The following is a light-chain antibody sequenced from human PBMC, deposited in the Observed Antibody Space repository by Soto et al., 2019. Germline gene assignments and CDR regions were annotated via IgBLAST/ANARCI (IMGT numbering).Light chain of an antibody. Sequence: EVVMTQSPATLSVSPGERATLSCRASQSISGNLAWYQQKPGQAPRLLIYDASSRATAIPARFSGSGSGTDFTLTISSLEPEDFAVYYCQQRSNWPWTFGQGTKVDIK. J-gene: IGKJ1*01. CDR3: QQRSNWPWT. CDR2: DAS. CDR1: QSISGN. V-gene: IGKV3-11*01.